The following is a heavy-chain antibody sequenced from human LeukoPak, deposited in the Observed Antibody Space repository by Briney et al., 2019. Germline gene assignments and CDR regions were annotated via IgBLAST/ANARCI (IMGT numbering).Heavy chain of an antibody. Sequence: SQTLSLTCTVSGGSVNSGSYYWNWLRQPAGKGLEWIGRIYTSGSPNYNPSLKSRVTMSVDTSKNQFSLKLTSVTAADTAVYYCARETSLSSDYWGQGILVTVSP. CDR1: GGSVNSGSYY. J-gene: IGHJ4*02. CDR3: ARETSLSSDY. D-gene: IGHD6-13*01. CDR2: IYTSGSP. V-gene: IGHV4-61*02.